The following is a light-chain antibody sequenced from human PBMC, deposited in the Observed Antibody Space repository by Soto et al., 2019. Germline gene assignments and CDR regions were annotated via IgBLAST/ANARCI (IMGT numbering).Light chain of an antibody. Sequence: EIVLTQSPANLSLSPGERATLSCRASQSVSRYLAWYQQKPGQAPRLLIYGASSRATGIPDRFSGSGSGTDFTLTISRLETEDFAVYYCQQYGSSPLTFGGGTKVDIK. CDR3: QQYGSSPLT. CDR1: QSVSRY. V-gene: IGKV3-20*01. J-gene: IGKJ4*01. CDR2: GAS.